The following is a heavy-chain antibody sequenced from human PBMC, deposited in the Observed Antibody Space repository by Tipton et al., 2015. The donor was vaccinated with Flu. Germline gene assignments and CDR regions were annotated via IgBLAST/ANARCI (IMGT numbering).Heavy chain of an antibody. CDR3: ARALWIEGYFDY. J-gene: IGHJ4*02. CDR1: GGSISSGGYS. CDR2: IYHSGST. Sequence: LRLSCAVSGGSISSGGYSWSWIRQPPGKGLEWIGYIYHSGSTYYNPSLKSRVTISVDRSKNQFSLKLSSVTAADTAVYYCARALWIEGYFDYWGQGTLATVSS. D-gene: IGHD3-3*01. V-gene: IGHV4-30-2*01.